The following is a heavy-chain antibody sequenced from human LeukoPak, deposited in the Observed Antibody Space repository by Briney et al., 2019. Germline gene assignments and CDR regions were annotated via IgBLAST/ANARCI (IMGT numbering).Heavy chain of an antibody. J-gene: IGHJ6*03. CDR2: ISYDGSNK. CDR1: GFTFSSYA. V-gene: IGHV3-30-3*01. Sequence: HPGGSLRLSCAASGFTFSSYAMHWVRQAPGKGLEWVAVISYDGSNKYYADSVKGRFTISRDNSKNTLYLQMNSLRAEDTAVYYCARVPAAIYYYMDVWGKGTTVTVSS. D-gene: IGHD2-2*01. CDR3: ARVPAAIYYYMDV.